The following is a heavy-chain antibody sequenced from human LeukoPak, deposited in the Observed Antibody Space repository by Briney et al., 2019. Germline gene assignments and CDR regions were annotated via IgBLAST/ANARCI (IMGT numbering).Heavy chain of an antibody. CDR3: ARDSGGYYYDSSGNTDGYYYYGMDV. Sequence: SQTLSLTCTVSGGSISSGDYYWSWIRQPPGKGLEWIGYIYYSGSTYYNPSLKSRVTISVDTSKHQFSLKLSSVTAADTAVYYCARDSGGYYYDSSGNTDGYYYYGMDVWGQGTTVTVSS. D-gene: IGHD3-22*01. J-gene: IGHJ6*02. CDR1: GGSISSGDYY. V-gene: IGHV4-30-4*01. CDR2: IYYSGST.